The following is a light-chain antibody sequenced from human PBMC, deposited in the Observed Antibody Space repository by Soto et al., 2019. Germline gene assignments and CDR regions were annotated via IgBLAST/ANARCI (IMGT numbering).Light chain of an antibody. CDR2: AAS. CDR1: QDISNF. CDR3: QPLNTYPCGT. J-gene: IGKJ4*02. V-gene: IGKV1-9*01. Sequence: DIQLTQSPSFLSASVGDRVTITCRASQDISNFLAWYQQKPGKAPKLLIYAASTLQSGVPSRFSGSGSGREFTLTISSLQPEDFETYPCQPLNTYPCGTFGLGTKVGIK.